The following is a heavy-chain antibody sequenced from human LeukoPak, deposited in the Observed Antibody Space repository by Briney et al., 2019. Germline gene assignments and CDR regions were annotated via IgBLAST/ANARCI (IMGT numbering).Heavy chain of an antibody. Sequence: ASVKVSCKASGYTFTSYYMHWVRQAPGQGLEWMGWINPHSGGTNYAQKFQGRVTMTRDTSISTAYMELSRLRSDDTAVYYCARGSGWYYGMDVWGQGTTVTVSS. V-gene: IGHV1-2*02. CDR3: ARGSGWYYGMDV. CDR1: GYTFTSYY. CDR2: INPHSGGT. D-gene: IGHD6-19*01. J-gene: IGHJ6*02.